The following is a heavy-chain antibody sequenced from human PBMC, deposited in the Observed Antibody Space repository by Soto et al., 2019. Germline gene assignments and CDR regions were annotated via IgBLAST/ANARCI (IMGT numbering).Heavy chain of an antibody. D-gene: IGHD3-9*01. Sequence: QVQLVQSGAEVKKPGASVKVSCKASGYTLTSYGSSGVRQAPGQGLEWMGWISGYNGNKKYAQKLQGRVTMTTDTSTSPADMELRILRSAATDVYYCARSSDILYYWGYATLFPVSS. J-gene: IGHJ4*01. CDR3: ARSSDILYY. CDR1: GYTLTSYG. CDR2: ISGYNGNK. V-gene: IGHV1-18*01.